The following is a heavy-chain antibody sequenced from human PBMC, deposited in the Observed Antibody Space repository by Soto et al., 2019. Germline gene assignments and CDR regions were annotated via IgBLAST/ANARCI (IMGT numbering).Heavy chain of an antibody. Sequence: QVQLVQSGAEVKKPGSSVKVSCKASGGTFSSYTISWVRQAPGQGLEWMGRIIPILGIANYAQKFQGRVTITADESTSTAYMELSSLRSEDTAVYYCARSRDIVATTADDAFDIWGQGTMVTVSS. CDR1: GGTFSSYT. J-gene: IGHJ3*02. V-gene: IGHV1-69*02. CDR2: IIPILGIA. CDR3: ARSRDIVATTADDAFDI. D-gene: IGHD5-12*01.